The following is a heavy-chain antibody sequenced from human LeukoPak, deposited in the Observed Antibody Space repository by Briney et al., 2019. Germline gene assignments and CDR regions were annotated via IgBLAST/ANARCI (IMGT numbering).Heavy chain of an antibody. D-gene: IGHD4-17*01. CDR1: GYTFSNYW. J-gene: IGHJ4*02. CDR3: ARFLYGHYSHYFDY. CDR2: IYPGDSET. Sequence: GASLQISCRGSGYTFSNYWIGWVRQMPGKGLEWMGIIYPGDSETRYGPPFRGQVTISADKSISTTYLQWSSLEVSDTAMYFCARFLYGHYSHYFDYWGQGTLVTVSS. V-gene: IGHV5-51*01.